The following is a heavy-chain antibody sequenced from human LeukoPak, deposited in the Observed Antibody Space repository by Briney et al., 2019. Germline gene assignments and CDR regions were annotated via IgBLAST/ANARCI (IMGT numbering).Heavy chain of an antibody. J-gene: IGHJ4*02. CDR3: ARDPQAAMVTLCDY. CDR2: ISAYNGNT. V-gene: IGHV1-18*01. CDR1: GYTFTSYG. D-gene: IGHD5-18*01. Sequence: ASGKVTCKASGYTFTSYGISWVRQAPGQGLEWMGWISAYNGNTNYAQKLQGRVTMTTDTSTSTAYMELRSLRSDDTAVYYCARDPQAAMVTLCDYWGQGTLVTVSS.